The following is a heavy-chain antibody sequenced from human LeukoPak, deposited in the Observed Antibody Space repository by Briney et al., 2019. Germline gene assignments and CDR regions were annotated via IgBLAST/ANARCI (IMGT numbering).Heavy chain of an antibody. CDR3: AKEEWLLAVYFDY. V-gene: IGHV3-23*01. D-gene: IGHD3-3*01. Sequence: PGGSLRLSCAASGFTFSNYAMSWVRQAPGKGLEWVSTISGSGGSTYYADSVKGQFTISRDNSKNTLYLQMNSLRAEDTAVYYCAKEEWLLAVYFDYWGQGILVTVSS. CDR1: GFTFSNYA. CDR2: ISGSGGST. J-gene: IGHJ4*02.